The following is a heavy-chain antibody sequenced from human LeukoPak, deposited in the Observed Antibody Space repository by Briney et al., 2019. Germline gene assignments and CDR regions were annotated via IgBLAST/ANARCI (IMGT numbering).Heavy chain of an antibody. D-gene: IGHD3-3*01. CDR3: ARGRAPYYDFWSGYWYYFDY. J-gene: IGHJ4*02. CDR1: GRSFSGYY. Sequence: SQTLSLTCAVYGRSFSGYYWSWIRQPPGKGLEWIGEINHSGSTNYNPSLKSRVTISVDTSKNQFSLKLSSVTAADTAVYYCARGRAPYYDFWSGYWYYFDYWGQGTLVTVSS. CDR2: INHSGST. V-gene: IGHV4-34*01.